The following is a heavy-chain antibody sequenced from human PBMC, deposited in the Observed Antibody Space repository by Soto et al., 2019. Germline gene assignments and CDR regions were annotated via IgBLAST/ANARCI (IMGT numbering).Heavy chain of an antibody. CDR1: GYTFTSYG. Sequence: GASVKVSCKASGYTFTSYGISWVRQAPGQGLEWMGWISAYNGNTNYAQKLQGRVTMTTDTSTSTAYMELRSLRSDDTAVYYCARDLPPPLGIAVAGTSDYWGQGTLVTVSS. V-gene: IGHV1-18*01. J-gene: IGHJ4*02. CDR2: ISAYNGNT. CDR3: ARDLPPPLGIAVAGTSDY. D-gene: IGHD6-19*01.